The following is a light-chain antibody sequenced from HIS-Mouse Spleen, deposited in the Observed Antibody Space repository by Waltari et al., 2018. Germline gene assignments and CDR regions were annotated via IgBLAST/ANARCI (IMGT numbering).Light chain of an antibody. CDR1: SSDVGSYNL. J-gene: IGLJ2*01. Sequence: QSALTQPASVSGSPGPSITISCTVTSSDVGSYNLVSWYQQHPGKAPKLMIYEGSKRPSGVSNRFSGSKSGNTASLTISGLQAEDEADYYCCSYAGSSTLFGGGTKLTVL. CDR3: CSYAGSSTL. CDR2: EGS. V-gene: IGLV2-23*01.